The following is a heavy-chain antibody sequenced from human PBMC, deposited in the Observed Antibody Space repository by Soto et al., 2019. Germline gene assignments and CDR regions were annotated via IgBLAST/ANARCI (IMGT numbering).Heavy chain of an antibody. D-gene: IGHD5-12*01. CDR1: GGSLSGCC. Sequence: SEERCVRCAGYGGSLSGCCWSGSRQPPGKGLERIGEINHSGSTNYNPSLTSRVTISVDTYQNQFSLKLSYVTAADTAVYYCARVPNSGYDDDSYYYRMAACGQAPTVT. CDR2: INHSGST. V-gene: IGHV4-34*01. CDR3: ARVPNSGYDDDSYYYRMAA. J-gene: IGHJ6*02.